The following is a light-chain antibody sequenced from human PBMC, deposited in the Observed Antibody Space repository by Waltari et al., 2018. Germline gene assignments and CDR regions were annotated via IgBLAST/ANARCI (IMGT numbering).Light chain of an antibody. CDR3: CSFAGNYTLL. Sequence: QSALTQPRSVSGSPGQSVTLSCTGTSSDVGGYDYVSWYQQHPGKAPKLIISEVDNRPSGVSDRFSGSKSGNTASLTISGRQVDDEASYYCCSFAGNYTLLFGGGTNLTVL. V-gene: IGLV2-11*01. CDR2: EVD. J-gene: IGLJ2*01. CDR1: SSDVGGYDY.